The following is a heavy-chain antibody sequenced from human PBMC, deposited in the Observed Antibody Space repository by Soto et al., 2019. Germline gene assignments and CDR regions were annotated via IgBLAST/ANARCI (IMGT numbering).Heavy chain of an antibody. D-gene: IGHD1-26*01. V-gene: IGHV1-69*01. J-gene: IGHJ4*01. CDR2: IIPIFGTA. CDR3: AREGRWELPHTPFYY. CDR1: GGTFSSYA. Sequence: QVQLVQSGAEVKKPGSSVKVSCKASGGTFSSYAISWVRQAPGQGLEWMGGIIPIFGTANYAQKFQGRVTITADESTSTAYMELSSLRSEDKAVYYCAREGRWELPHTPFYYWGHGTLGTVSS.